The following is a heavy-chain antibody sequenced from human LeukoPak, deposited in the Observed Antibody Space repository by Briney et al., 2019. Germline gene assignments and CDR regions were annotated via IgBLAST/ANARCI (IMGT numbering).Heavy chain of an antibody. CDR1: GYTFTGYY. D-gene: IGHD2-2*01. J-gene: IGHJ3*02. CDR2: INPNSGGT. V-gene: IGHV1-2*02. Sequence: ASVKASCKASGYTFTGYYMHWVRQAPGQGLEWMGWINPNSGGTNYAQKFQGRVTMTRDTSISTAYMELSRLRSDDTAVYYCARDESIVVVPAAPDAFDIWGQGTMVTVSS. CDR3: ARDESIVVVPAAPDAFDI.